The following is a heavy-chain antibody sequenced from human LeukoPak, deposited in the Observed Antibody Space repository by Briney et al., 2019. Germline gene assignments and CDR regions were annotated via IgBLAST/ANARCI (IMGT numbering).Heavy chain of an antibody. D-gene: IGHD3-3*01. CDR3: ARFYDFWSGYYYYFDY. V-gene: IGHV3-48*04. Sequence: GGSLRLSRAASGFTFRSYSMNWVRQAPGKGLEWVSYISSSSSIIYYADSVKGRFTISRDNAKNSLYLQMNSLRAEDTAVYYCARFYDFWSGYYYYFDYWGQGTLVTVSS. CDR2: ISSSSSII. CDR1: GFTFRSYS. J-gene: IGHJ4*02.